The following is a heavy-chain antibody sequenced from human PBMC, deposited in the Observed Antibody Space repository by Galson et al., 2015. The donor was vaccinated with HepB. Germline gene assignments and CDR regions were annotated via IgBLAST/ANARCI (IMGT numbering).Heavy chain of an antibody. D-gene: IGHD4-23*01. CDR3: ARGGGYGGSTPMW. CDR2: ISYDGSND. J-gene: IGHJ4*02. Sequence: SLRLSCAASGFTFSSYTMHWVRQAPGKGLEWVAIISYDGSNDYYADSVKGRFTISRDNSKNTLYQQMNSLRAEDTAVYYCARGGGYGGSTPMWWGQGTLVTVSS. V-gene: IGHV3-30-3*01. CDR1: GFTFSSYT.